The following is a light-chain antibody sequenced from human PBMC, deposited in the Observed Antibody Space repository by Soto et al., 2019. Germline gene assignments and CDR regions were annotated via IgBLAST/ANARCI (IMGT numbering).Light chain of an antibody. CDR2: EGS. V-gene: IGLV2-23*01. CDR1: SSDVGSYNL. Sequence: QSALTQPASVSGSAGQSITLSCTGTSSDVGSYNLVSWYQQHPGKAPKLMIYEGSKRPSGVSNRFSGSKSGNTASLTISGLQAEDEADYYCCSYAGSRRVFGGGTKLTVL. J-gene: IGLJ2*01. CDR3: CSYAGSRRV.